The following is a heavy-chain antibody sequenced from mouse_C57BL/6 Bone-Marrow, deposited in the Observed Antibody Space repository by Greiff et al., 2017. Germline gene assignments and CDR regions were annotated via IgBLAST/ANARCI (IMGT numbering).Heavy chain of an antibody. CDR1: GYSITSGYY. CDR2: ISYDGSN. V-gene: IGHV3-6*01. D-gene: IGHD2-4*01. J-gene: IGHJ3*01. Sequence: EVHLVESGPGLVKPSQSLSLTCSVTGYSITSGYYWNWIRQFPGNKLEWMGYISYDGSNNYNPSLKNRISITRDTSKNQFFLKLNSVTTEDTATYYCARDAYDYDSFAYWGQGTLVTVSA. CDR3: ARDAYDYDSFAY.